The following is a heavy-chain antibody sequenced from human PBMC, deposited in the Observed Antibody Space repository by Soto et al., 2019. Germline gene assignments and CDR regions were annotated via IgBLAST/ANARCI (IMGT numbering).Heavy chain of an antibody. CDR3: ARGATVLRYFDWLGGWLDP. V-gene: IGHV4-34*01. CDR2: INHSGST. Sequence: SETLSLTCAVYGGSFSGYYWSWIRQPPGKGLEWIGEINHSGSTNYNPSLKSRVTISVDTSKNQFSLMLSSVAAADTAVYYCARGATVLRYFDWLGGWLDPWGQGTLVT. J-gene: IGHJ5*02. D-gene: IGHD3-9*01. CDR1: GGSFSGYY.